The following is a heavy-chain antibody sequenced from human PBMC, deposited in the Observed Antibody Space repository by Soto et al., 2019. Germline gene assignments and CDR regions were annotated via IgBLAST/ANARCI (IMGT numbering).Heavy chain of an antibody. V-gene: IGHV4-30-2*01. CDR3: ARDGYSYGLGYYYGMDV. CDR2: IYHSGST. J-gene: IGHJ6*02. CDR1: GGSISSGGYS. Sequence: QLQLQESGSGLVKPSQTLSLTCAVSGGSISSGGYSWSWIRQPPGKGLEWIGYIYHSGSTYYNPSLKSRVTISVDRSKNRFSLKLSSVTAADTAVYYCARDGYSYGLGYYYGMDVWGQGTTVTVSS. D-gene: IGHD5-18*01.